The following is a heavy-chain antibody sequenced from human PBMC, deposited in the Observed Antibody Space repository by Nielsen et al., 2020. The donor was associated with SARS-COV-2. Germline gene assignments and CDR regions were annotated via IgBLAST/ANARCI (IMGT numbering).Heavy chain of an antibody. J-gene: IGHJ5*01. D-gene: IGHD3-16*01. CDR1: GFIFSNYA. CDR3: AKGGLSSQLRFWGQGPQDQNWFDP. CDR2: VSGSGDRT. V-gene: IGHV3-23*01. Sequence: GGSLRLSCVASGFIFSNYAMSWVRQAPGKGLEWVSTVSGSGDRTFYADSVKGRFTISRDNSKNTLSLQMASLRADDTAVYHCAKGGLSSQLRFWGQGPQDQNWFDPWGQGTLVTVSS.